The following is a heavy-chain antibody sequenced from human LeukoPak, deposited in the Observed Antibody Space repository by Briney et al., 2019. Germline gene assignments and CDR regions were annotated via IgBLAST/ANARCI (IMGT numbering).Heavy chain of an antibody. J-gene: IGHJ6*02. D-gene: IGHD5-12*01. V-gene: IGHV1-69*04. CDR1: GGTFISYA. Sequence: ASVKVSCKASGGTFISYAISWVRRAPGQGLEWMGRIIPILGIANYAQKFQGRVTITADKSTSTAYMELSSLRSEDTAVYYCARGFSGYDTGVYCYGMDVGGQGTTVTVSS. CDR3: ARGFSGYDTGVYCYGMDV. CDR2: IIPILGIA.